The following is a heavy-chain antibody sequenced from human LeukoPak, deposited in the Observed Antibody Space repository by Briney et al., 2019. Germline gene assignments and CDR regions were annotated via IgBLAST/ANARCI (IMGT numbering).Heavy chain of an antibody. CDR2: IYYSGST. Sequence: SETLSLTCTVSGGSISSYYWSWIRQPPGKGLEWIGYIYYSGSTNYNPSLKSRVTISVDTSKNQFSLKLSSVTAADTAVYYCAREAVSGSYQADYYYYYYMDVWGKGTTVTISS. CDR1: GGSISSYY. V-gene: IGHV4-59*12. D-gene: IGHD1-26*01. CDR3: AREAVSGSYQADYYYYYYMDV. J-gene: IGHJ6*03.